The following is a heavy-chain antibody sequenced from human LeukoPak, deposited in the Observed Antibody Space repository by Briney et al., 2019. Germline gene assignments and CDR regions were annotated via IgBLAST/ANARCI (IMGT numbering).Heavy chain of an antibody. CDR1: GFTFSSYS. Sequence: GGSLRLSCAASGFTFSSYSMNWVRQAPGKGLEWVSYISSSSSTIYYADSVKGRFTISRDNAKNSLYLQMNSLRAEDTAVYYCARDRREGRPGYSSSLKYWGQGTLVTVSS. CDR2: ISSSSSTI. V-gene: IGHV3-48*01. D-gene: IGHD6-13*01. J-gene: IGHJ4*02. CDR3: ARDRREGRPGYSSSLKY.